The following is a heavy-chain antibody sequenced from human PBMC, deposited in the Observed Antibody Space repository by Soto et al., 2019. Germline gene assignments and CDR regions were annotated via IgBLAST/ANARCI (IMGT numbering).Heavy chain of an antibody. J-gene: IGHJ3*02. CDR2: INPNSGGT. V-gene: IGHV1-2*02. D-gene: IGHD6-13*01. CDR1: GYTFTGYY. CDR3: ARSIAAAGIDAFDI. Sequence: ASVKVSCKASGYTFTGYYMHWLRQSPGQGLEWMGWINPNSGGTNYAQKFQGRVTMTRDTSISTAYMELSRLRSDDTAVYYCARSIAAAGIDAFDIWGQGTMVTVSS.